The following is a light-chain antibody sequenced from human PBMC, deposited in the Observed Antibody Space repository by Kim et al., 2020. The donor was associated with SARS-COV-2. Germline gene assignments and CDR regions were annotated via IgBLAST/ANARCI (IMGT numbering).Light chain of an antibody. J-gene: IGLJ2*01. CDR3: SSYTSSSTPV. CDR2: DVT. Sequence: GQSIAISCTGTSSDIGGYNYVSWYQQHPDKAPKLIIYDVTARPSGVSTRFSASKSGNTASLTISGLQAEDEADYYCSSYTSSSTPVFGGGTKLTVL. CDR1: SSDIGGYNY. V-gene: IGLV2-14*04.